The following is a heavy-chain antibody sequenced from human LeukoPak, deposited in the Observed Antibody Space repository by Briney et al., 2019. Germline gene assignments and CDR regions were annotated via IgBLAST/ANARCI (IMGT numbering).Heavy chain of an antibody. D-gene: IGHD5-12*01. Sequence: SETLSLTCAVSGYSISSDNYWGWIRQPPGKGLEWIGDIYYSGSTYYNPSLKSRVTISVDTSKNQFSLKLSSVTTADTAVYYCARRGGYDFSYDYWGQGILVTVSS. CDR2: IYYSGST. V-gene: IGHV4-38-2*01. J-gene: IGHJ4*02. CDR3: ARRGGYDFSYDY. CDR1: GYSISSDNY.